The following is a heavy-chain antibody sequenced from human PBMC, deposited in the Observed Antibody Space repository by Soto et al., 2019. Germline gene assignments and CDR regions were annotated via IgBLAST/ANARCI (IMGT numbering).Heavy chain of an antibody. CDR3: ARDSGFGVVNPRYYYGLEV. Sequence: QGQLQESGPGLVKPSETLFLICTVSGGYISSYYWSWIRQPAGKELEWSGRIYTNGSTNYNASLTSRGTMSVYTSNNQFSLKLSSVTAADTAVYYCARDSGFGVVNPRYYYGLEVWGQGTTVTVSS. CDR1: GGYISSYY. D-gene: IGHD3-3*01. J-gene: IGHJ6*02. V-gene: IGHV4-4*07. CDR2: IYTNGST.